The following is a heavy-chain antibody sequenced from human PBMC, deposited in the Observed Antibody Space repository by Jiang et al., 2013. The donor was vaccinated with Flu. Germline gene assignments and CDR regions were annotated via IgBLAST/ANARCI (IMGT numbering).Heavy chain of an antibody. CDR3: ARARFAGTTNYNFYYMDV. CDR1: GGTFGTYS. Sequence: QLVESGAEVKKPGSSVKVSCKASGGTFGTYSINWVRRAPGHGPEWVGVIIPMSGRIKYAQTFQDRVTITADRSTDTAHMELGSLRSEDTAVYYCARARFAGTTNYNFYYMDVWGKGTTVTVAS. J-gene: IGHJ6*03. V-gene: IGHV1-69*06. CDR2: IIPMSGRI. D-gene: IGHD1-14*01.